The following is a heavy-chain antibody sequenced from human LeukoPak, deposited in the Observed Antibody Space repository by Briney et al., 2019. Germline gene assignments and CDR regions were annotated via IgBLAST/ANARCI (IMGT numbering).Heavy chain of an antibody. CDR2: IYYSGST. J-gene: IGHJ4*02. CDR1: GDSISTSSYY. V-gene: IGHV4-39*01. D-gene: IGHD3-22*01. Sequence: SETLSLTCTVFGDSISTSSYYWSWIRQPQGKGPEWLGSIYYSGSTYYNPSLKSRVTISVDTSKNQFSLNLYSVTAADTAVFYCARSYYYDYRQIDYWGQGTLVTLSS. CDR3: ARSYYYDYRQIDY.